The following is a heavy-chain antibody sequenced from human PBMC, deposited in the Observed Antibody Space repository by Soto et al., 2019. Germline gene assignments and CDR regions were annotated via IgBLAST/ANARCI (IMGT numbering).Heavy chain of an antibody. CDR2: IYSGGST. D-gene: IGHD6-6*01. V-gene: IGHV3-66*01. J-gene: IGHJ6*03. Sequence: EVQLVESGGVLVQPGGSLRLSCAASGFTVSSNYMSWVRQAPGKGLEWVSVIYSGGSTFYADSVKGRFTISRDNSKNSVYLQMNSLRAEDAGVYYCAPDIGRGAAQTYYMDVWGKGTPVTVSS. CDR1: GFTVSSNY. CDR3: APDIGRGAAQTYYMDV.